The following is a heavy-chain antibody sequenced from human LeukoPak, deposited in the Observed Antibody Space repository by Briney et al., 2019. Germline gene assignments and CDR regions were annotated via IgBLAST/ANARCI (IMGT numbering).Heavy chain of an antibody. V-gene: IGHV3-21*01. CDR1: GFTFSSYS. D-gene: IGHD1-26*01. CDR2: ISSSSSYI. CDR3: ARDMAVGATPPFFDY. J-gene: IGHJ4*02. Sequence: GGSLRLSCAASGFTFSSYSMNWVRQAPGKGLEWVSSISSSSSYIYYADSVKGRFTISRDNAKNSLYLRMNSLRAEDTAVYYCARDMAVGATPPFFDYWGQGTLVTVSS.